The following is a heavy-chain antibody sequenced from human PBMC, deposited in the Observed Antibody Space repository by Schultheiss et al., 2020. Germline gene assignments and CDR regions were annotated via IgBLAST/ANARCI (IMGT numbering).Heavy chain of an antibody. V-gene: IGHV1-69*13. CDR3: ARVYLRGYSYGFGY. CDR2: IIPIFGTA. CDR1: GYTFTGYY. D-gene: IGHD5-18*01. J-gene: IGHJ4*02. Sequence: SVKVSCKASGYTFTGYYMHWVRQAPGQGLEWMGGIIPIFGTANYAQKFQGRVTITADESTSTAYMELSSLRSEDTAVYYCARVYLRGYSYGFGYWGQGTLVTVSS.